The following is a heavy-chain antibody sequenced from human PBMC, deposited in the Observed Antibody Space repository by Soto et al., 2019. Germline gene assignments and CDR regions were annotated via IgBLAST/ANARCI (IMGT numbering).Heavy chain of an antibody. J-gene: IGHJ6*02. CDR1: GYIFVNYG. CDR2: ISPYTGNT. V-gene: IGHV1-18*01. Sequence: QVQLVQSGDEVKKPGASVKVSCKASGYIFVNYGIAWVRQAPGQGLEWMGCISPYTGNTHSATKVQGRLTMTTDTSTSTAYMDLGSLTSDDTAVYYCVMVDNYVTPTPQDVRGQGTTVTVSS. CDR3: VMVDNYVTPTPQDV. D-gene: IGHD3-16*01.